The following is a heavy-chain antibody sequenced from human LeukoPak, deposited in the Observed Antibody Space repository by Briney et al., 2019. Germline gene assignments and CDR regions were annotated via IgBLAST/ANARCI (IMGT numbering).Heavy chain of an antibody. D-gene: IGHD4-23*01. CDR3: ARRLDYGGNSEVYFDY. Sequence: GGSLRLSCTASEFTFTLYEMNWVRQAPGKGLEWVSYISSGATTMYYADSVKGRFTISRDNAKNSLYLQMNSLRAEDTAVYYCARRLDYGGNSEVYFDYWGQGTLVTVSS. J-gene: IGHJ4*02. V-gene: IGHV3-48*03. CDR2: ISSGATTM. CDR1: EFTFTLYE.